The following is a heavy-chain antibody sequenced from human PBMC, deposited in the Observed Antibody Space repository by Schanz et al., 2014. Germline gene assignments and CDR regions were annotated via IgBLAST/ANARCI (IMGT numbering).Heavy chain of an antibody. Sequence: QLVQSGSEFRKPGASVKVSCKASGYIFSSYAIHWVRQAPGQGLEWMGWINPTTGNPGYAQGFTGRFVFSFDTSASTASLHTSGFNAADPAVYYCARARYGLDVWGQGTTVTVSS. CDR3: ARARYGLDV. CDR1: GYIFSSYA. CDR2: INPTTGNP. J-gene: IGHJ6*02. V-gene: IGHV7-4-1*02.